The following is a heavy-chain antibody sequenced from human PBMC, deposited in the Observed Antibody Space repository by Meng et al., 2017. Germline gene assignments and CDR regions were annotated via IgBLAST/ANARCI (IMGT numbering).Heavy chain of an antibody. J-gene: IGHJ4*02. CDR1: GGSISSYY. V-gene: IGHV4-59*01. CDR2: IYYSGST. CDR3: ASLHYGQYYFDY. Sequence: GSLRLSCTVSGGSISSYYWSWIRQPPGKGLEWIGYIYYSGSTNYNPSLKSRVTISVDTSKNQFSLKLSSVTAADTAVHYCASLHYGQYYFDYWGQGTLVTVSS. D-gene: IGHD4-17*01.